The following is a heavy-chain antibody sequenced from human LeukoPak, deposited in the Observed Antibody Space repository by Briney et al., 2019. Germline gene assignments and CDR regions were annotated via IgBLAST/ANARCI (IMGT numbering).Heavy chain of an antibody. Sequence: GGSLRLSCAASGFTFSTYDMNWVRQAPGKGLEGVSYIHSSGGTIYYADSVKGRFTISRDSAKNSVYLRMNSLRAEDTALYYCARKLTGTTYFDCWGQGTLVTVSS. V-gene: IGHV3-48*03. D-gene: IGHD1-1*01. CDR1: GFTFSTYD. J-gene: IGHJ4*02. CDR3: ARKLTGTTYFDC. CDR2: IHSSGGTI.